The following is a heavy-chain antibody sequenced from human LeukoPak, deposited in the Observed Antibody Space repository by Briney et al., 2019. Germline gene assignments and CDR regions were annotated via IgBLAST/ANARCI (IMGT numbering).Heavy chain of an antibody. CDR1: GASISSYY. D-gene: IGHD6-13*01. Sequence: PSGTLSLTCTVSGASISSYYWSWVRRPPGKGLEWIGYIYYSGSTNYTPSLKSRVTISVDTSKNQFSLRLSSVTAADTAVYYCARRHSSRWYYFDYWGQGTLVTVSS. CDR3: ARRHSSRWYYFDY. J-gene: IGHJ4*02. CDR2: IYYSGST. V-gene: IGHV4-59*08.